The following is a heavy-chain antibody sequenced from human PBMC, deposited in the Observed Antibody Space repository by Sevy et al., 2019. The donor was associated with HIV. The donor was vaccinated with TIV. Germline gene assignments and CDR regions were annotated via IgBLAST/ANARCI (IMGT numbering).Heavy chain of an antibody. CDR2: ISYDGSNK. Sequence: GGSLRLSCAASGFTFSSYAMHWVRQAPGKGLEWVAVISYDGSNKYYADSVKGRFTISRDNSKNTLYLQINSLRAEDTAVYYCARERDSGFSDYWGQGTLVTVSS. CDR1: GFTFSSYA. D-gene: IGHD3-22*01. V-gene: IGHV3-30-3*01. CDR3: ARERDSGFSDY. J-gene: IGHJ4*02.